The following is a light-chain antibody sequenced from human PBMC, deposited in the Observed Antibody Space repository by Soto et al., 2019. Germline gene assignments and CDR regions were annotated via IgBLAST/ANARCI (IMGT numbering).Light chain of an antibody. CDR2: GAS. J-gene: IGKJ1*01. CDR1: HIVSSR. CDR3: QQYYSNSGP. V-gene: IGKV3-15*01. Sequence: DIVVHQSPATLSAYLRERASXXCSSSHIVSSRLAWYQQKPGQAARLLIYGASTMATGGPSRFSGSRSGTEFTLTISSLLPDDFATYYCQQYYSNSGPVGQGTKVDIK.